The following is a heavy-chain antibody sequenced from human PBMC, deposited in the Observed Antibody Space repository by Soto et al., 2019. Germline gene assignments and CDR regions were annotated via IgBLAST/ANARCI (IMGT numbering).Heavy chain of an antibody. J-gene: IGHJ4*02. CDR3: ARHVRPGVSLGYYFDY. V-gene: IGHV4-39*01. CDR2: IYYSGST. D-gene: IGHD7-27*01. CDR1: GGSISSSSYY. Sequence: SETLSLTCTVSGGSISSSSYYWGWIRQPPGKGLEWIGSIYYSGSTYYNPSLKSRVTISVDTSKNQFSLKLSSVTAADTAVYYCARHVRPGVSLGYYFDYWGQGTLVTVSS.